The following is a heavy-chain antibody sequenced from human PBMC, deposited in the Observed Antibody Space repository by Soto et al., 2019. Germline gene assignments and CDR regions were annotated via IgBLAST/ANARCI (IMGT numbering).Heavy chain of an antibody. Sequence: SETLSFTCAVSGYSISSGYYWGWIRQPPGKGLEWIGSIYHSGSTYYNPSLKSRVTISVDTSKNQFSLKLSSVTAADTAVYYCAGFTPYYYGSGSYSPDWGHGTLVTVSS. CDR3: AGFTPYYYGSGSYSPD. D-gene: IGHD3-10*01. CDR1: GYSISSGYY. V-gene: IGHV4-38-2*01. CDR2: IYHSGST. J-gene: IGHJ4*01.